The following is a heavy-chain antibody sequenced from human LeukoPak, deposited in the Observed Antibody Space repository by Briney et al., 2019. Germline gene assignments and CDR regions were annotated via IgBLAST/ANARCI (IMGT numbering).Heavy chain of an antibody. CDR1: GFTFSSYG. V-gene: IGHV3-30*18. J-gene: IGHJ4*02. CDR3: AKTYPRFVALGRLY. CDR2: ISYDGSNK. D-gene: IGHD1-1*01. Sequence: QSGGSLRLSCAASGFTFSSYGMHWVRQAPGKGLEWVAVISYDGSNKYYVDSVKGRFTISRDNSKNTLYLQMNSLRAEDTAVYYCAKTYPRFVALGRLYWGQGTLVTVSS.